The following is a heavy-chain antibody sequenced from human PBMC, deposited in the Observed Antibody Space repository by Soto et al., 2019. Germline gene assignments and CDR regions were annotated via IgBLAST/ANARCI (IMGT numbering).Heavy chain of an antibody. CDR1: VGSVTGAAFS. CDR2: FFSFGNT. CDR3: ARVMGDGSGNFWWFDL. J-gene: IGHJ5*02. Sequence: QVQLQESGPGLVKPSQTLSPPSVVSVGSVTGAAFSWGWFPQSQGRGLGGLGYFFSFGNTFYNPSLKSRVTISLDTSKNQFSLRLTSVIAADTAIYYCARVMGDGSGNFWWFDLWGQGTLVIVSS. D-gene: IGHD3-10*01. V-gene: IGHV4-31*11.